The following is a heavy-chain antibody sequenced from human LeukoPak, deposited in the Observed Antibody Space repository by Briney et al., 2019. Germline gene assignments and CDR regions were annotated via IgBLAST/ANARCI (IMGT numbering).Heavy chain of an antibody. Sequence: KPGGSLRLSCAASGFTFSNAWMSWVRQAPGKGLEWVGRIKSKTDGGTTDYAAPVKGRFTISRDDSKNTLYLQMNSLKTEDTAVCYCTTDQDSSGWTFDYWGQGTLVTVSS. CDR2: IKSKTDGGTT. D-gene: IGHD6-19*01. J-gene: IGHJ4*02. V-gene: IGHV3-15*01. CDR1: GFTFSNAW. CDR3: TTDQDSSGWTFDY.